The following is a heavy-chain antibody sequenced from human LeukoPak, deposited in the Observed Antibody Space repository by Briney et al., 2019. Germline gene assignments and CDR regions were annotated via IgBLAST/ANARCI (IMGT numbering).Heavy chain of an antibody. D-gene: IGHD3-3*01. CDR1: GFTFSSYA. V-gene: IGHV3-30-3*01. CDR2: ISYDGSNK. J-gene: IGHJ4*02. Sequence: PGGSLRLSCAASGFTFSSYAMHWVRQAPGKGLEWVAVISYDGSNKYYADSVKGRFTISRDNSKNTLYQQMNSLRAEDTAVYYCARDFDFWSEPRYYFDYWGQGTLVTVSS. CDR3: ARDFDFWSEPRYYFDY.